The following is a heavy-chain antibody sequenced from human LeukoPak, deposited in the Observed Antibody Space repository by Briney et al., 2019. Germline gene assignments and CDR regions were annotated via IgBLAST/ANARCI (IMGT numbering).Heavy chain of an antibody. V-gene: IGHV3-74*01. CDR3: ATFPTVTVIVGGVFDY. J-gene: IGHJ4*02. D-gene: IGHD3-22*01. Sequence: GGSLRLSCAASGVTFSSYWMHWIRQAPGKGLVWVSYINTDGSGTSYADSVKGRFTISRDNAKNTLYLQMNSLRAEDTVVYYCATFPTVTVIVGGVFDYWGQGTLVTVSS. CDR2: INTDGSGT. CDR1: GVTFSSYW.